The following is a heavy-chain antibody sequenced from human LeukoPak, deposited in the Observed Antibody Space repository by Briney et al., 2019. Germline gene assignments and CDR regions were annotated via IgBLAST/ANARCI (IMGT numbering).Heavy chain of an antibody. J-gene: IGHJ4*02. D-gene: IGHD6-6*01. Sequence: GGSLRLSCAASGFTFDDYAMHWVRQAPGKGLEWVSGISWNSGSIGYADSVKGRFTISRDNAKNSLYLQMNSLRAEDTALYYCAKDWHSSSIPPVMWGQGTLVTVSS. V-gene: IGHV3-9*01. CDR3: AKDWHSSSIPPVM. CDR1: GFTFDDYA. CDR2: ISWNSGSI.